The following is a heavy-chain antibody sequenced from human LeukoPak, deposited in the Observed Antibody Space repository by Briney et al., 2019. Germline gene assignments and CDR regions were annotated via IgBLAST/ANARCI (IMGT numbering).Heavy chain of an antibody. CDR3: AKDFVAGEVYYYYGMDV. V-gene: IGHV3-30-3*01. CDR2: ISYDGSNK. J-gene: IGHJ6*02. D-gene: IGHD2-15*01. Sequence: GRSLRLSCAASGFTFSSYAMHWVRQAPGKGLEWVAVISYDGSNKYYADSVKGRFTISRDNAKNSLYLQMNSLRAEDTALYYCAKDFVAGEVYYYYGMDVWGQGTTVTVSS. CDR1: GFTFSSYA.